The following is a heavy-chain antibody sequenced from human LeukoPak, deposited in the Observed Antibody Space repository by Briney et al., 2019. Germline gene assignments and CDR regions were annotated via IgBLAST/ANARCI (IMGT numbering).Heavy chain of an antibody. CDR3: ARVPNCSGGSCYGYYFDY. J-gene: IGHJ4*02. CDR2: ISYDGSNK. Sequence: SGRSLRLSCAASGFTFSSYAMHWVRQAPGKGLEWVAVISYDGSNKYYADSVKGRFTISRDNSKNTLYLQMSSLRAEDTAVYYCARVPNCSGGSCYGYYFDYWGQGTLVTVSS. D-gene: IGHD2-15*01. CDR1: GFTFSSYA. V-gene: IGHV3-30-3*01.